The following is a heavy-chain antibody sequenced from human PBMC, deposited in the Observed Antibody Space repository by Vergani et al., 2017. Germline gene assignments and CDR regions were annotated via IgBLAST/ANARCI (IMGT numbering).Heavy chain of an antibody. CDR1: GGTFNSYA. V-gene: IGHV1-69*04. CDR2: IIPILGIA. D-gene: IGHD6-19*01. CDR3: AALSSGWYMAEDWFDP. Sequence: QVQLVQSGAEVKKPGSSVKVSCKASGGTFNSYAISWVRQAPGQGLEWMGRIIPILGIANYAQKFQGRVTITADKSTSTAYMELSSLRSEDTAVYYCAALSSGWYMAEDWFDPWGQGTLVTVSS. J-gene: IGHJ5*02.